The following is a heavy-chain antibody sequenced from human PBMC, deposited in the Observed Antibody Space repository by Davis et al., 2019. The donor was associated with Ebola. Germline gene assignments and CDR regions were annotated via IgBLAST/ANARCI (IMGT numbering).Heavy chain of an antibody. D-gene: IGHD6-6*01. CDR3: ARGAGQLPWYFDC. J-gene: IGHJ4*02. CDR2: IYYSGRT. V-gene: IGHV4-59*01. Sequence: PSETLSLTCTVSGDPMTYYYWTWIRQPPGKGLDWIGYIYYSGRTVYNPSLESRVTMSVDTSKKQLSLRLTSVTAADTAIYYCARGAGQLPWYFDCWGQGTLVTVSS. CDR1: GDPMTYYY.